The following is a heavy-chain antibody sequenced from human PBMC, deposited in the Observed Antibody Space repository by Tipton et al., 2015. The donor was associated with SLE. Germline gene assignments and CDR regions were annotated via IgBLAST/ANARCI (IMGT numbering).Heavy chain of an antibody. Sequence: TLSLTCTISGGSISRYYWSWIRQSPGKGLEWIGYVYYSGGTNYSPSLSSRVTISIDTSKKQFSLKLTSVTAADTAIYYCARLQNSSGGSIFDSWGQGTLVTVSS. CDR1: GGSISRYY. J-gene: IGHJ4*02. CDR3: ARLQNSSGGSIFDS. CDR2: VYYSGGT. V-gene: IGHV4-59*01. D-gene: IGHD6-25*01.